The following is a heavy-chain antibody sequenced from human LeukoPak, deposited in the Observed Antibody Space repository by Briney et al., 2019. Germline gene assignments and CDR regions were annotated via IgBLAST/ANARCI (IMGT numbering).Heavy chain of an antibody. CDR1: GGSLSSSSYY. Sequence: SETLSLTCTVSGGSLSSSSYYWGWLRQPPGRGLEWIGSIYYSGSTYYNPSLKSRVTISVDTSKNQFSLKLSSVTAADTAVYYCARRITIFGVLYYFDYWGQGTLVTVSS. CDR2: IYYSGST. V-gene: IGHV4-39*01. CDR3: ARRITIFGVLYYFDY. J-gene: IGHJ4*02. D-gene: IGHD3-3*01.